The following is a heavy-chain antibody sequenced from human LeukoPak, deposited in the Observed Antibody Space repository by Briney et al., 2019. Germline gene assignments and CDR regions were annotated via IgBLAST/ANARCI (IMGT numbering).Heavy chain of an antibody. CDR2: IYSGGNT. V-gene: IGHV3-53*01. J-gene: IGHJ4*02. CDR1: GFTVSSNP. CDR3: ARRAGEYSHPYDY. Sequence: GGSLRLSCTVSGFTVSSNPMSWVRQAPGKGLEWVSFIYSGGNTHYSDSVKGRFTISRDNSKNTLYLQMNSLRADDTAVYYCARRAGEYSHPYDYWGQGTLVTVSS. D-gene: IGHD4-17*01.